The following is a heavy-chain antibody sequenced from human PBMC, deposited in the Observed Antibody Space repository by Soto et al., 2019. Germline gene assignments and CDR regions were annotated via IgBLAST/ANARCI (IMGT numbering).Heavy chain of an antibody. CDR1: GFTFSSYA. Sequence: GGSLRLSCAASGFTFSSYAMSWVRQAPGKGLEWVSAISGSGGSTYYADSVKGRFTISRDNSKNTLYLQMNSLRAEDTAVYYCAKLRYYDILTGYQYNWFDPWGQGTLVTVSS. J-gene: IGHJ5*02. CDR2: ISGSGGST. V-gene: IGHV3-23*01. CDR3: AKLRYYDILTGYQYNWFDP. D-gene: IGHD3-9*01.